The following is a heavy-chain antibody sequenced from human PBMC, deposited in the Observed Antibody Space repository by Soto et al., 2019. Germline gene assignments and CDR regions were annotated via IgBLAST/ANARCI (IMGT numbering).Heavy chain of an antibody. CDR2: VSSDGRRK. J-gene: IGHJ4*02. D-gene: IGHD1-1*01. Sequence: QVRLVESGGGVVQPGRSLRLSCEASGFIFPNFGLHWVRQAPGKGLQWLGVVSSDGRRKYYADSVRGRLNISRDNPKNTLYLQLDRMSADDTAVYYFAKSWNLDFSANWYAPDYWGQGTLVTVSS. CDR3: AKSWNLDFSANWYAPDY. V-gene: IGHV3-30*18. CDR1: GFIFPNFG.